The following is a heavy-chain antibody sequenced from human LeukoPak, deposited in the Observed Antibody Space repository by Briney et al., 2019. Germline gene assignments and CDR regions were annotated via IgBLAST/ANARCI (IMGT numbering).Heavy chain of an antibody. CDR1: GGSVSSGSYY. V-gene: IGHV4-61*01. Sequence: SETLSLTCTVSGGSVSSGSYYWSWIRQPPGKGLGWIGYIYYSGSTNYNPSLKSRVTISVDTSKNQFSLKLSSVTAADTAVYYCARDPREATRGTFDIWGQGTMVTVSS. D-gene: IGHD5-12*01. J-gene: IGHJ3*02. CDR2: IYYSGST. CDR3: ARDPREATRGTFDI.